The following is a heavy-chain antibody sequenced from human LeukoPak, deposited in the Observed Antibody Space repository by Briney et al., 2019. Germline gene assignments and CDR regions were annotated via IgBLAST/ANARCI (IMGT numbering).Heavy chain of an antibody. Sequence: PGGSLRLSCAASGFSFSTYNMNWVRQAPGKGLEWVSFISASSATIYYADSVKGRFSISRDNAKNSLFLQMNSLRAEDTAVYYCARGYLHYWGQGILVTVSS. CDR1: GFSFSTYN. J-gene: IGHJ4*02. CDR2: ISASSATI. CDR3: ARGYLHY. V-gene: IGHV3-48*04.